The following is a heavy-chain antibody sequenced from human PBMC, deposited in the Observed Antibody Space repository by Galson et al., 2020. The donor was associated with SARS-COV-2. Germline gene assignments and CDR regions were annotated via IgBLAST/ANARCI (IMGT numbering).Heavy chain of an antibody. V-gene: IGHV4-39*01. CDR3: ARHARLLWFGELFGYFDY. CDR2: IYYSGST. Sequence: SETLSLTCTVSGGSISSSSYYWGWVRQPPGKGLEWIGSIYYSGSTYYNPSLKSRVTISVDTSKNQFSLKLSSVTAADTAVYYCARHARLLWFGELFGYFDYWGQGTLVTVSS. D-gene: IGHD3-10*01. CDR1: GGSISSSSYY. J-gene: IGHJ4*02.